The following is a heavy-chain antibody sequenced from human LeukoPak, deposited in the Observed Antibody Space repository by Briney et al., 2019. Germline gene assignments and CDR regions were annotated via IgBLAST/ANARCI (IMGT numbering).Heavy chain of an antibody. D-gene: IGHD1-1*01. Sequence: PGGSLRLSCAASGFTFNTYAMHWVRQAPGKGLEWVAVISYDGSTKYYADSVKGRFTISRDNSKNTVYLQMDSLRPEDTAVCYCARARGTTGTTRIAFDIWGKGTMVTVPS. CDR3: ARARGTTGTTRIAFDI. CDR2: ISYDGSTK. J-gene: IGHJ3*02. CDR1: GFTFNTYA. V-gene: IGHV3-30-3*01.